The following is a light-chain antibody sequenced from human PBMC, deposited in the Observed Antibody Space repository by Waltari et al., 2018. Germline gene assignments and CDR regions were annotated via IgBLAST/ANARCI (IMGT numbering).Light chain of an antibody. V-gene: IGKV3-11*01. CDR3: QQRSGWPPT. CDR2: DSS. Sequence: EIVLTQSPATLSLSPGERATLYCRASQSIDNFLAWYQQKPGQAPRLLIYDSSNRATDIPARFSGSGAATDFTLTISSLEPEDFAVYDCQQRSGWPPTFGGGTKVDI. CDR1: QSIDNF. J-gene: IGKJ4*01.